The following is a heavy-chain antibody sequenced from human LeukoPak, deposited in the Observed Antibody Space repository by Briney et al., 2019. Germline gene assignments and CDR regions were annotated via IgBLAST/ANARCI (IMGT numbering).Heavy chain of an antibody. CDR3: ASVLRYFDWPTRFDP. Sequence: ASVKVSCKXSGYTFTSYGISWVRQAPGQGLEWMGWISAYNGNTNYAQKLQGRVTMTTDTSTSTAYMELRSLRSDDTAVYYCASVLRYFDWPTRFDPWGQGTLVTVSS. D-gene: IGHD3-9*01. J-gene: IGHJ5*02. CDR2: ISAYNGNT. CDR1: GYTFTSYG. V-gene: IGHV1-18*01.